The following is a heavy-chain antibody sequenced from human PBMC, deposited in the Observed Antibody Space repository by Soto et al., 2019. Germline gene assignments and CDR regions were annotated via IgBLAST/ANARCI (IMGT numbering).Heavy chain of an antibody. CDR2: IYPGDSDT. CDR3: ARGSGHDYYYYYGMDV. V-gene: IGHV5-51*01. D-gene: IGHD2-15*01. Sequence: GESLKISCKGSGYSFTSYWIGWVRQMPGKGLEWMVIIYPGDSDTRYSPSFQGQVTISADKSISTAYLQWSSLKASDTAMYYCARGSGHDYYYYYGMDVWGQGTTVTVSS. J-gene: IGHJ6*02. CDR1: GYSFTSYW.